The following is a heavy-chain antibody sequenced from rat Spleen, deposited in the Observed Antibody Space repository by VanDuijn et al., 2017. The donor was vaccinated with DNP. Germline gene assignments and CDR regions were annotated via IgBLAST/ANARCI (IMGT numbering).Heavy chain of an antibody. CDR1: GFTFSNYW. Sequence: EVRLVVTGGGLVQPGRSLKLSCVASGFTFSNYWMFWIRQAPGQGLEWVAYIRYDGGGTKYADSVKGRFTISRDNAKNTLYLQMNSLRSEDMATYYCVRWNSGHFDYWGQGVMVPVSS. CDR3: VRWNSGHFDY. V-gene: IGHV5-58*01. J-gene: IGHJ2*01. D-gene: IGHD4-3*01. CDR2: IRYDGGGT.